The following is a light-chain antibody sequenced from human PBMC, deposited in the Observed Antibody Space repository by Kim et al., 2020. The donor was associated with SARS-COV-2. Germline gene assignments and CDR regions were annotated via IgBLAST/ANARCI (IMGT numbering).Light chain of an antibody. V-gene: IGLV1-40*01. CDR3: QSYDSSLSGWV. Sequence: QRVTSSCTGSSTNIGAGYDVPWYQQLPGTAPKLLIYGNSNRPSGVPDRFSGSKSGTSASLAITGLQAEDEADYYFQSYDSSLSGWVFGGGTKLTVL. CDR2: GNS. CDR1: STNIGAGYD. J-gene: IGLJ3*02.